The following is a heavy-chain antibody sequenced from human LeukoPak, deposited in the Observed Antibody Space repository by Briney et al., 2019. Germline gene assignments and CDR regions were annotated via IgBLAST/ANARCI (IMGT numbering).Heavy chain of an antibody. CDR3: ARGSEGYCSGGGCYYGMDV. CDR1: GFTFSSYS. V-gene: IGHV3-21*01. CDR2: ISSSSSYI. Sequence: PGGSLRLSCAASGFTFSSYSMNWVRQAPGKGLGWVSSISSSSSYIYYADSVKGRFTISRDNAENSLYLQMNSLRAEDTAVYYCARGSEGYCSGGGCYYGMDVWGQGTTVTVSS. J-gene: IGHJ6*01. D-gene: IGHD2-15*01.